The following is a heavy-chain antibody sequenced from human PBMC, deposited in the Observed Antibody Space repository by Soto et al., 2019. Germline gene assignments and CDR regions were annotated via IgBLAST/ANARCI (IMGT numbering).Heavy chain of an antibody. CDR1: GFTFSSYS. CDR2: ISSSSSYI. Sequence: GGSLRLSCAASGFTFSSYSMNWVRQAPGKGLEWVSSISSSSSYIYYADSVKGRFTISRDNAKNSLYLQMNSLRAEETAVYYCARVAGDIVVVPAAMPDATDEENYYYYYMDVWGKGTTVTVSS. CDR3: ARVAGDIVVVPAAMPDATDEENYYYYYMDV. J-gene: IGHJ6*03. V-gene: IGHV3-21*01. D-gene: IGHD2-2*01.